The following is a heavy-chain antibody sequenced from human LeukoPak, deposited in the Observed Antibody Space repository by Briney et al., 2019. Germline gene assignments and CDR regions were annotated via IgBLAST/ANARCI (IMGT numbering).Heavy chain of an antibody. CDR3: AKAPSPVLRFLEWLNGIDY. J-gene: IGHJ4*02. CDR2: ISGSGGST. D-gene: IGHD3-3*01. CDR1: GFTFSSYA. Sequence: TGGSLRLSCAASGFTFSSYAMSWARQAPGKGLEWVSAISGSGGSTYYADSVKGRFTISRDNSKNTLYLQMNSLRAEDTAVYYCAKAPSPVLRFLEWLNGIDYWGQGTLVTVSS. V-gene: IGHV3-23*01.